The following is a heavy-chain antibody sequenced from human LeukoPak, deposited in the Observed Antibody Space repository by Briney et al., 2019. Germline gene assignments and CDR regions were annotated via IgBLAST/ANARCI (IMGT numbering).Heavy chain of an antibody. Sequence: ASVKVSCKASGYTFTGYYMHWVRQAPGQGLEWMGWINPNSGGTNYAQKFQGRVTMTRDTSISTAYMELSRLRSDGTAVYYRARDSYYGSGSYIYFDYWGQGTLVTVSS. CDR1: GYTFTGYY. J-gene: IGHJ4*02. CDR2: INPNSGGT. D-gene: IGHD3-10*01. V-gene: IGHV1-2*02. CDR3: ARDSYYGSGSYIYFDY.